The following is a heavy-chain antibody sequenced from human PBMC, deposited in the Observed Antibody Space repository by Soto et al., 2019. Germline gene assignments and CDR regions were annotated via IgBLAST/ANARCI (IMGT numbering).Heavy chain of an antibody. CDR3: AKDIGPTPDSSSSILSIYYHYGMDV. J-gene: IGHJ6*02. CDR1: GFTFVDYT. D-gene: IGHD6-6*01. V-gene: IGHV3-43*01. CDR2: IIWDGGST. Sequence: GGFLRLSCASSGFTFVDYTMHWVRQAPEKGLERVSLIIWDGGSTYYANSVKGRFTISRDNSKSSLYLQMNSLRSEDTALYYCAKDIGPTPDSSSSILSIYYHYGMDVWGQGTMVTVSS.